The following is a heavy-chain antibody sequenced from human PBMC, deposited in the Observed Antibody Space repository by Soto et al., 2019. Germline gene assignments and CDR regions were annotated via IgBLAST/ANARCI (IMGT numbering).Heavy chain of an antibody. D-gene: IGHD3-10*01. CDR2: IYHSGST. J-gene: IGHJ6*02. CDR3: ARVSGNYYYGMDV. V-gene: IGHV4-4*02. CDR1: GGSISSSNW. Sequence: QVQLQESGPGLVKPSGTLSLTCAVSGGSISSSNWWSWVRQPPGKGLEWIGEIYHSGSTNYNPSLKRRGTITVDQSKDQFSPKLSSVTAADTAVYYCARVSGNYYYGMDVWGQGTTVTVSS.